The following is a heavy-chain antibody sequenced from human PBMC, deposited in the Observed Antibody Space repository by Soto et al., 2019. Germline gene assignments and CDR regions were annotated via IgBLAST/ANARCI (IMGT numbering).Heavy chain of an antibody. Sequence: PSETLSLTCAVYGGSFSGYYWNWIRQSPGKGLEWIASLDYSGTTNYNPSLKSRITTSVDPSKKQFSLKMRSVTAADTAVYYCARDSFPPYSSSSKGFDYWGQGSLVTVSS. D-gene: IGHD6-6*01. J-gene: IGHJ4*02. CDR1: GGSFSGYY. V-gene: IGHV4-59*01. CDR2: LDYSGTT. CDR3: ARDSFPPYSSSSKGFDY.